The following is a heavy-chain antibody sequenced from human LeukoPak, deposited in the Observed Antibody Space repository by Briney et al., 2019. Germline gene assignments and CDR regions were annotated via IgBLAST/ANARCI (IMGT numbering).Heavy chain of an antibody. Sequence: GASVKVSCKASGGTFSSYAISWVRQAPGQGLEWMGGIIPIFGTANYAQKFQGRVTITTDESTSTAYMELSSLRSEDTAVYYCAKAKVKSYGDYLAFDYWGQGTLVTVSS. J-gene: IGHJ4*02. D-gene: IGHD4-17*01. CDR3: AKAKVKSYGDYLAFDY. CDR2: IIPIFGTA. V-gene: IGHV1-69*05. CDR1: GGTFSSYA.